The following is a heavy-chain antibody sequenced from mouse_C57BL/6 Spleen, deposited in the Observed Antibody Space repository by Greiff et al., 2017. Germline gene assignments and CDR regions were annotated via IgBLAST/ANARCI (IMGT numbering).Heavy chain of an antibody. D-gene: IGHD1-1*01. V-gene: IGHV1-52*01. J-gene: IGHJ1*03. CDR2: IDPSDSET. CDR3: ARCYYYGSSPRYFDV. Sequence: QVQLKQPGAELVRPGSSVKLSCKASGYTFTSYWMHWVKQRPIQGLEWIGNIDPSDSETHYNQKFKDKATLTVDKSSSTAYMQLSSLTSEDSAVYYCARCYYYGSSPRYFDVWGTGTTVTVSS. CDR1: GYTFTSYW.